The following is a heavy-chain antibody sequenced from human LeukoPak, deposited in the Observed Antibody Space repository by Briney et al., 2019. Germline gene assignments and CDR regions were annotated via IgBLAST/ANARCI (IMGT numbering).Heavy chain of an antibody. D-gene: IGHD5-18*01. CDR2: IYSGGTT. CDR3: ARGYSYGRFDY. Sequence: GGSLRLSCAASGFTFSNYAMNWVRQAPGRGLEWVSVIYSGGTTYYADSVKGRFTISRDNSKNTLYLQMNSLRAEDTAVYYCARGYSYGRFDYWGQGTLVTVSS. V-gene: IGHV3-23*03. J-gene: IGHJ4*02. CDR1: GFTFSNYA.